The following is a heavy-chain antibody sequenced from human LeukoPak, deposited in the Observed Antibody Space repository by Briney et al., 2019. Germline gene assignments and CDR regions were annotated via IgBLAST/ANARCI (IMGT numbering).Heavy chain of an antibody. V-gene: IGHV4-30-4*08. D-gene: IGHD3-9*01. J-gene: IGHJ4*02. CDR3: ARDLTNYDILTGYYKGGVFDY. CDR1: GGSISSGGYY. CDR2: IYYSGGT. Sequence: SQTLSLACTVSGGSISSGGYYWSWIRQHPGKGLEWMGYIYYSGGTYYNPSLKSRVTISVDTSKNQFSLKLSSVTAADTAVYYCARDLTNYDILTGYYKGGVFDYWGQGTLVTVSS.